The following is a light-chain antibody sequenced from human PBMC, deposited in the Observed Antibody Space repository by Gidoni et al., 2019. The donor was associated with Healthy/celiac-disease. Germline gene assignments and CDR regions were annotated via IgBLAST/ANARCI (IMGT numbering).Light chain of an antibody. J-gene: IGKJ4*01. CDR1: QSVSSSY. V-gene: IGKV3-20*01. CDR3: QQYGSSLT. Sequence: IVLDQSPGTLSLSPGASANISCSASQSVSSSYLAWYQQKPGQSPRRLIYGASSRATGIPYRFSGSVSGTDFTLTISRLEREDFAGYYCQQYGSSLTVGGGTKVEIK. CDR2: GAS.